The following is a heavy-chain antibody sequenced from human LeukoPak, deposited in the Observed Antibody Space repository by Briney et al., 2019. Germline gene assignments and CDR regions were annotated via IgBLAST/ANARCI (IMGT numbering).Heavy chain of an antibody. J-gene: IGHJ4*02. CDR1: GFTFSSYS. Sequence: GGSLRLYCAASGFTFSSYSMNWVRQAPGKGLEWVSSISSSSSYIYYADSVKGRFTISSDNAKNSLYLQMNSLRAEDTAVYYCARSQWLATPDYVDYWGQGTLVTVSS. CDR2: ISSSSSYI. CDR3: ARSQWLATPDYVDY. V-gene: IGHV3-21*01. D-gene: IGHD6-19*01.